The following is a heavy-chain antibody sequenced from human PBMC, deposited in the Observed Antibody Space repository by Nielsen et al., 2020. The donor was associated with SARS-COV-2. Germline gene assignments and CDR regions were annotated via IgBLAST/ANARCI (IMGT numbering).Heavy chain of an antibody. Sequence: SETLSLTCTVSNASVSSGSFYWSWIRQPPGKGLDWIGYIYYSGATSYNPSVKSRVTISLDTSKNQFSLKLTSVTAADTAQYFCARGRRITMFRGVSYDDYYGMDVWGQGTTVTVSS. CDR2: IYYSGAT. V-gene: IGHV4-61*01. J-gene: IGHJ6*02. CDR3: ARGRRITMFRGVSYDDYYGMDV. CDR1: NASVSSGSFY. D-gene: IGHD3-10*01.